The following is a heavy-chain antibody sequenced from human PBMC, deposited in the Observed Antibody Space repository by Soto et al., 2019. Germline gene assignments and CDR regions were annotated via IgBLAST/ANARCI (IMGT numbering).Heavy chain of an antibody. J-gene: IGHJ6*02. CDR1: GFTFSSYG. CDR2: ISYDGSNK. V-gene: IGHV3-30*18. Sequence: GGSLRLSCAASGFTFSSYGMHWVRQAPGKGLEWVAVISYDGSNKYYADSVKGRFTISRDNSKSTLYLQMNSLRAEDTAVYYCAKEREEMATQYGMDVWGQGTTVTVSS. D-gene: IGHD5-12*01. CDR3: AKEREEMATQYGMDV.